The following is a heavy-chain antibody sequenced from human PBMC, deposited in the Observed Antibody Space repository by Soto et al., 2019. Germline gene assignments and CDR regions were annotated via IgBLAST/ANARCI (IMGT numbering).Heavy chain of an antibody. Sequence: QVQLVQSGAEVKKPESSVKVSCKAPGGTFSTYAISWVRQAPGQGLEWMGGIIPMFGTANYAQRFQARVTITADESTKTVYMELISLRSEDTAVYFCASGIQLWLRRINNGYSGWGQGTLVTVSS. V-gene: IGHV1-69*12. J-gene: IGHJ4*02. CDR3: ASGIQLWLRRINNGYSG. CDR2: IIPMFGTA. D-gene: IGHD5-18*01. CDR1: GGTFSTYA.